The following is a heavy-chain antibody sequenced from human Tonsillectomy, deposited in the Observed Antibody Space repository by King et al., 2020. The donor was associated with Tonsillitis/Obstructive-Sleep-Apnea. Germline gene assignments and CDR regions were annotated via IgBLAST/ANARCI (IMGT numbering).Heavy chain of an antibody. Sequence: VQLVESGGGLVQPGGSLRLSCAASGFTFSNNAMSWVRQAPGKGLEWFSGISGNGDITYYADSGKGRFTISRDNSRNTLYLQMNSLIAEDTAVYYCAKEGGFVTAYYYYYMDVWGKGTTVTVSS. CDR2: ISGNGDIT. V-gene: IGHV3-23*04. J-gene: IGHJ6*03. D-gene: IGHD2-21*02. CDR1: GFTFSNNA. CDR3: AKEGGFVTAYYYYYMDV.